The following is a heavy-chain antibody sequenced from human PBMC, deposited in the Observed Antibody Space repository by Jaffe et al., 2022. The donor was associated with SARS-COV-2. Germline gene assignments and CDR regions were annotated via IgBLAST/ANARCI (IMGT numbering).Heavy chain of an antibody. Sequence: EVQLVQSGAEVKKPGESLKISCKGSGYSFTSYWIGWVRQMPGKGLEWMGIIYPGDSDTRYSPSFQGQVTISADKSISTAYLQWSSLKASDTAMYYCARNGDYDFRFSHALHRGWFDPWGQGTLVTVSS. V-gene: IGHV5-51*01. J-gene: IGHJ5*02. CDR3: ARNGDYDFRFSHALHRGWFDP. CDR1: GYSFTSYW. CDR2: IYPGDSDT. D-gene: IGHD3-3*01.